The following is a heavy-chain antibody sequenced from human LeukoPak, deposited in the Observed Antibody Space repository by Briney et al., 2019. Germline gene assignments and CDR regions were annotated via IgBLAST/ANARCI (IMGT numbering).Heavy chain of an antibody. J-gene: IGHJ4*02. Sequence: GGSLTLSCAGSGFAFGTYAMSWVRQAPGMGLEWVSSISSDGQVTYYADSVEGRFTVSRDNSKSTLYLQLNSLRAEDTATYYCARDPYNTILYRLAHWGQGTLVIVSS. CDR2: ISSDGQVT. CDR3: ARDPYNTILYRLAH. D-gene: IGHD3-10*01. CDR1: GFAFGTYA. V-gene: IGHV3-23*01.